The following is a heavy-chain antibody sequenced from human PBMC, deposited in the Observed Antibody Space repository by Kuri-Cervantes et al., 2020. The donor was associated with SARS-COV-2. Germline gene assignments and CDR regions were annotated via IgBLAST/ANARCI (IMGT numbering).Heavy chain of an antibody. D-gene: IGHD2-15*01. CDR1: GYSFTNYC. J-gene: IGHJ5*02. Sequence: GESLKISCKTSGYSFTNYCIGWVRQMSGKGLEWMGIIYPGDSDTRYSPSFQGQVTISADKSISTAYLQWSSLKASDTAMYYCARHRAPATHNWFDPWGQGTLVTCSS. CDR3: ARHRAPATHNWFDP. V-gene: IGHV5-51*01. CDR2: IYPGDSDT.